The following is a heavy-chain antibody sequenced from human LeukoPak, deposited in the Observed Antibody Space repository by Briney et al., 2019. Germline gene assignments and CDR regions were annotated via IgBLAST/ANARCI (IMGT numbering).Heavy chain of an antibody. V-gene: IGHV3-64D*06. D-gene: IGHD1-26*01. J-gene: IGHJ3*02. CDR2: ISSKGGTT. Sequence: RPGGSLRLSCSASGFTFSSYAMHWVRQAPGKGLEYVSGISSKGGTTYYADSVKGRFTISRDNSKNTLFLQMSSLRVEDTAVYSCVKGRTGSYALDIWGQGTMVTVSS. CDR1: GFTFSSYA. CDR3: VKGRTGSYALDI.